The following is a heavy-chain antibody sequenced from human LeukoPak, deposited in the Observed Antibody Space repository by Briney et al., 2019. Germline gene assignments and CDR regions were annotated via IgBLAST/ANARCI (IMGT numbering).Heavy chain of an antibody. V-gene: IGHV3-30*04. CDR2: ISYDGSNK. Sequence: GGSLRLSWAASGFTFSSYAMHWVRQAPGKGLEWVAVISYDGSNKYYADSVKGRFTISRDNSKNTLYLQMNSLRAEDTAVYYCAREVYSYGPFDYWGQGTLVTVSS. J-gene: IGHJ4*02. CDR3: AREVYSYGPFDY. CDR1: GFTFSSYA. D-gene: IGHD5-18*01.